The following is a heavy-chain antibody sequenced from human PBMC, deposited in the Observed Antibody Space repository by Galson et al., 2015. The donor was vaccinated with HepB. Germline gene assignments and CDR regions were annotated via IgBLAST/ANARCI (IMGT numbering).Heavy chain of an antibody. D-gene: IGHD3-16*01. J-gene: IGHJ4*02. Sequence: SLRLSCAASGFIFSSSWMHWVRQAPGEGLVWVSRINRDGSTTNYADSVKGRFTISRDNGKNTLYLRMNSLRAEDTAVYYCARGDGGHFDYWGQGTLVTVSS. CDR2: INRDGSTT. CDR3: ARGDGGHFDY. CDR1: GFIFSSSW. V-gene: IGHV3-74*01.